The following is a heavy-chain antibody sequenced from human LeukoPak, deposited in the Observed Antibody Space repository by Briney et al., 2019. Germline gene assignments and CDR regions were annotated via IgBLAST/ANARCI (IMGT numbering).Heavy chain of an antibody. CDR1: GHIFTVDS. Sequence: GASVKVSCTAPGHIFTVDSIHWVRQAPGQGLEWLGWVHLNGGGTYRAQKFQGRVTMTKGSSISSASLELSGLTSDDTAVYYCATAQHCSGGTCYAWTDAFHLWGQGTMVIVSS. D-gene: IGHD2-15*01. V-gene: IGHV1-2*02. CDR3: ATAQHCSGGTCYAWTDAFHL. CDR2: VHLNGGGT. J-gene: IGHJ3*01.